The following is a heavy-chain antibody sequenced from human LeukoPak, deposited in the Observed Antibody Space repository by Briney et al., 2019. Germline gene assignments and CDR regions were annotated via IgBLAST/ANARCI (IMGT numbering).Heavy chain of an antibody. J-gene: IGHJ3*02. V-gene: IGHV1-2*02. CDR3: ARLGSSDI. CDR2: INPNRGGT. D-gene: IGHD3-16*01. Sequence: ASVTVSCKASANTFTGYYMHWVRQAPGQGLEWMGWINPNRGGTNYAQQFHGRVTMTRDTSISTAYMQLSRLTSGDTAVYFCARLGSSDIWGQGTMVTVSS. CDR1: ANTFTGYY.